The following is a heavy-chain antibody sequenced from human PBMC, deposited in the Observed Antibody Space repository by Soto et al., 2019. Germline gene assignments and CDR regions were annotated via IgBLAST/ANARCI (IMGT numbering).Heavy chain of an antibody. CDR3: VTTRDGTTFFPH. CDR2: MFPWTSDT. D-gene: IGHD1-7*01. Sequence: PGESLKISCQGSGYTFNSFWIGWVRQMPGEGLEWMRLMFPWTSDTRYSPSFQGHVSISVDRSTGTGYLQWNSLKASDTAMYYCVTTRDGTTFFPHWGQGTPVTVSS. V-gene: IGHV5-51*01. CDR1: GYTFNSFW. J-gene: IGHJ4*02.